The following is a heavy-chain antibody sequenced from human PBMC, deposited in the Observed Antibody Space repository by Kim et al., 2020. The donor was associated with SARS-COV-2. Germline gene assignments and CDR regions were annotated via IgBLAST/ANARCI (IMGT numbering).Heavy chain of an antibody. CDR1: GFTFSDYY. CDR2: ISSSGSTI. J-gene: IGHJ4*02. Sequence: GGSLRLSCAASGFTFSDYYMSWIRQAPGKGLEWVSYISSSGSTIYYADSVKGRFTISRDNAKNSLYLQMNSLRAEDTAVYYCARSGLYYDSSGYYSEEYYFDYWGQGTLVTVSA. D-gene: IGHD3-22*01. CDR3: ARSGLYYDSSGYYSEEYYFDY. V-gene: IGHV3-11*04.